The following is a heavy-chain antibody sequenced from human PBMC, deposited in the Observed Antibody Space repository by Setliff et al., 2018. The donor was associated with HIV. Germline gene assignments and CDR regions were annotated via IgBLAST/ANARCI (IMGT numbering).Heavy chain of an antibody. Sequence: ASVKVSCKASGYTFTRYDINWVRQARGQRLEWIGWIVVGSYNTNYAQKFQERVTITRDLSTSTAYMELSSLRPEDTAVYYCAAASNRRVRGVNLHYYYYMDVWGKGTTVTVSS. D-gene: IGHD3-10*01. J-gene: IGHJ6*03. CDR1: GYTFTRYD. CDR3: AAASNRRVRGVNLHYYYYMDV. V-gene: IGHV1-58*02. CDR2: IVVGSYNT.